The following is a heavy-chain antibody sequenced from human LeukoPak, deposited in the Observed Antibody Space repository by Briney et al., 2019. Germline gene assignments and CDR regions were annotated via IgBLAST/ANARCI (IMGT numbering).Heavy chain of an antibody. CDR1: GFTFSSSA. Sequence: GGSLRLSCAASGFTFSSSAMSWVRQAPGKGLEWVSAISNNGGYTYCADSVQGRFTISRDNSKSTLCLQMNSLRAEDTAVYYCAKQLGYCSDGSCYFPYWGQGTLVTVSS. D-gene: IGHD2-15*01. CDR3: AKQLGYCSDGSCYFPY. J-gene: IGHJ4*02. V-gene: IGHV3-23*01. CDR2: ISNNGGYT.